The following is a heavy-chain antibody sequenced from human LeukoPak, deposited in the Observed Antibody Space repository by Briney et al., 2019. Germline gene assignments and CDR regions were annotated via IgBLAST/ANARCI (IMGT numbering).Heavy chain of an antibody. D-gene: IGHD1-26*01. CDR3: ARDSGRDPYL. J-gene: IGHJ3*01. V-gene: IGHV1-18*01. Sequence: GASVKVSCKASGYTFTSYGISWVRQAPGQGLEWMGWISAYNGNTNYAQKFQGRVTITRNTSISTAYMELSSLRSEDTAVYYCARDSGRDPYLWGQGTMVTVSS. CDR2: ISAYNGNT. CDR1: GYTFTSYG.